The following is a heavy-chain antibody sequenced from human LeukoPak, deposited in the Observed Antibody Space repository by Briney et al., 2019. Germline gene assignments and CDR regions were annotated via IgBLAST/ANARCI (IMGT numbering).Heavy chain of an antibody. CDR1: GGSFSSYY. CDR2: INHSGST. V-gene: IGHV4-34*01. J-gene: IGHJ4*02. Sequence: SSETLSLTCAVYGGSFSSYYWSWIRQPQGKGLEWIGEINHSGSTNYNPSPKSRVTISVDTSKNQFSLNLSSVTAADTAVYYCARAKVAGPFAYWGQGTLVTVSS. D-gene: IGHD6-19*01. CDR3: ARAKVAGPFAY.